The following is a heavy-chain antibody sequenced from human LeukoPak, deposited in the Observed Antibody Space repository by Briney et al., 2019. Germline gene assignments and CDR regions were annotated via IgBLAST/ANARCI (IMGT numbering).Heavy chain of an antibody. CDR3: ARELHSSGWLDAFDI. V-gene: IGHV3-48*04. Sequence: GGSLRLSCAASGFTFSSYSMNWVRQAPGKGLEWVSYISSSGRTIYYADSVKGRFTISRDNAKNSLYLQMNSLRAEDTAVYYCARELHSSGWLDAFDIWGQGTMVTVSS. D-gene: IGHD6-19*01. CDR2: ISSSGRTI. J-gene: IGHJ3*02. CDR1: GFTFSSYS.